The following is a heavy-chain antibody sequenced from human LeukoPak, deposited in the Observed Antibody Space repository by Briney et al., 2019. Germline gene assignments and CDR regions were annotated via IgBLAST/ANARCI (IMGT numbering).Heavy chain of an antibody. CDR1: GGSISSGSYY. CDR3: ARVIREGYSSGYYYYYMDV. J-gene: IGHJ6*03. V-gene: IGHV4-61*02. CDR2: IYTSGST. D-gene: IGHD6-25*01. Sequence: SQTLSLTCTVSGGSISSGSYYWGWIRQPAGKGLEWIGRIYTSGSTNYNPSLKSRVTISVDTSKNQFSLKLSSVTAADTAVYYCARVIREGYSSGYYYYYMDVWGKGTTVTISS.